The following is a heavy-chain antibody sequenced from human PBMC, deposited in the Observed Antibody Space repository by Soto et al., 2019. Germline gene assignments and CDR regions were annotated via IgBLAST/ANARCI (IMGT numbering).Heavy chain of an antibody. CDR1: GFTFSDYY. Sequence: GGSLRLSCAASGFTFSDYYMSWIRQAPGKGLEWVSYISSSGSTIYYADSVKGRFTISRDNPKNSLYLQMNSLRAEDTAVYYCARDRQYYDAYYYYMDVWGKGTTVTVSS. V-gene: IGHV3-11*01. J-gene: IGHJ6*03. D-gene: IGHD3-3*01. CDR3: ARDRQYYDAYYYYMDV. CDR2: ISSSGSTI.